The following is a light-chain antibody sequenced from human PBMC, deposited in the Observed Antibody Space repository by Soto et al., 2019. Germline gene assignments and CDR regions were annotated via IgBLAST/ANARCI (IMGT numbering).Light chain of an antibody. CDR1: SSDVGGYNS. V-gene: IGLV2-14*01. CDR3: SSFTGSNTRV. J-gene: IGLJ1*01. CDR2: EVS. Sequence: QSALTQPASVSGSPGQSITISCTGNSSDVGGYNSVAWYQQHPGKAPKLLIYEVSKWPAGVSHRFSGSRSGNTASLTISGLQAEDEADYYCSSFTGSNTRVFGTGTKLTVL.